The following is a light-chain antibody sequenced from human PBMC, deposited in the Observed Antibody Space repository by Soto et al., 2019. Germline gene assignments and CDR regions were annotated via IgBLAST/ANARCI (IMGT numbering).Light chain of an antibody. CDR1: SSDVGGYDY. V-gene: IGLV2-11*01. J-gene: IGLJ2*01. CDR2: DVS. CDR3: CSYAGRKTFLV. Sequence: QSVLTQPRSVSGSPGQSVTISCTGTSSDVGGYDYVSWYQQHPGKAPELMIYDVSKRPSGVPDRFSGSKSGNTASLTISGLQAADEADYYCCSYAGRKTFLVFGGGTKLTVL.